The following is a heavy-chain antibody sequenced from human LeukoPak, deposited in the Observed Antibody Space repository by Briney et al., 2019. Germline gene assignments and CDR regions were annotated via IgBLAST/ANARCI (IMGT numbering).Heavy chain of an antibody. D-gene: IGHD3-9*01. Sequence: GRSLRLSCVASRFTFSSYAMSWGRQDPGEGREWVSAISGIVSYTFYANSVKGRFPTSRDNSKNTLCLQLNSLRAEDTAVYYCSTAPYDNYYYYMDVWGKGTTVTVSS. V-gene: IGHV3-23*01. CDR3: STAPYDNYYYYMDV. J-gene: IGHJ6*03. CDR1: RFTFSSYA. CDR2: ISGIVSYT.